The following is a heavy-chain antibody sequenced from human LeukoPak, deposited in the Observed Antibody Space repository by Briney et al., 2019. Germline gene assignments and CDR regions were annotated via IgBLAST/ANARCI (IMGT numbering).Heavy chain of an antibody. J-gene: IGHJ5*02. CDR3: AREGSSWYGGRWFDR. D-gene: IGHD6-13*01. CDR2: IYYSGST. V-gene: IGHV4-39*07. Sequence: KASETLSLTCTVSGGSISSSSYYWGWIRQPPGKGLEWIGSIYYSGSTYYNPPLKSRVTISVDTSKNQFSLKLSSVTAADTAVYYCAREGSSWYGGRWFDRWGQGTLVTVYS. CDR1: GGSISSSSYY.